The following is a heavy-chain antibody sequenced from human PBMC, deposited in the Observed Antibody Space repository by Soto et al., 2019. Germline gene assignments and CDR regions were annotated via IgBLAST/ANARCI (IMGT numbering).Heavy chain of an antibody. CDR3: ASLSTYYYDSSGYVVTWFDP. V-gene: IGHV1-69*13. CDR1: GGTFSSYA. Sequence: SVKVSCKASGGTFSSYAISWVRQAPGQGLEWMGGIIPIFGTANYAQKFQGRVTITADESTSTAYMELSSLRSEDTAVYYCASLSTYYYDSSGYVVTWFDPWGQGTLVTVSS. CDR2: IIPIFGTA. D-gene: IGHD3-22*01. J-gene: IGHJ5*02.